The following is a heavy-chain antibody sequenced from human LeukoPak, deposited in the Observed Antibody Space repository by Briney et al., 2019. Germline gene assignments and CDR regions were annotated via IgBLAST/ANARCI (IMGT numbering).Heavy chain of an antibody. CDR3: ARDTITMVRGVNFY. Sequence: PGGSLRLSCGASGFTFSSYWMSWVRQAPGKGLEWVANIKQDGSEKYYVDSVKGRFTISRDNAKNSLYLQMNSLRAEDTAVYYCARDTITMVRGVNFYWGQGTLVTVSS. D-gene: IGHD3-10*01. V-gene: IGHV3-7*03. J-gene: IGHJ4*02. CDR2: IKQDGSEK. CDR1: GFTFSSYW.